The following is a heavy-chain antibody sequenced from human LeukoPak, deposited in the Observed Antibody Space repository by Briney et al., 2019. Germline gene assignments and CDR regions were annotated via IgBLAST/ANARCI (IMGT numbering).Heavy chain of an antibody. CDR1: GFTFSNAW. J-gene: IGHJ6*02. D-gene: IGHD4-17*01. Sequence: GGSLRLSCAASGFTFSNAWMSWVRQAPGKGLEWVGRIKSKTDGGTTDYAAPVKGRFTISRDDSKNTLYLQMNSLRAEDTAVYYCARDEPYRGVTTVTMDVWGQGTTVTVSS. CDR2: IKSKTDGGTT. CDR3: ARDEPYRGVTTVTMDV. V-gene: IGHV3-15*01.